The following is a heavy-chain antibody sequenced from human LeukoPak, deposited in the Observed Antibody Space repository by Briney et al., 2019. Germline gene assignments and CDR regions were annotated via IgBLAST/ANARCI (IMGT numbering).Heavy chain of an antibody. CDR2: INHSGST. J-gene: IGHJ5*02. V-gene: IGHV4-34*01. CDR3: ARGGRVVLIRDWFDP. D-gene: IGHD2-21*01. Sequence: SETLSLTCTVSGGSISSYYWSWIRQPPGKGLEWIGEINHSGSTNYNPSLKSRVTISVDTSKNQFSLKLSSVTAADTAVYYCARGGRVVLIRDWFDPWGQGTLVTVSS. CDR1: GGSISSYY.